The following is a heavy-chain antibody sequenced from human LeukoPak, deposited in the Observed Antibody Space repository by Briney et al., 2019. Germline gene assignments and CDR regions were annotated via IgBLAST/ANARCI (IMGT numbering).Heavy chain of an antibody. D-gene: IGHD5/OR15-5a*01. CDR1: GYSFTNYW. J-gene: IGHJ5*02. CDR2: MHPGESEI. Sequence: GESLKISCKASGYSFTNYWIAWVRQKPGKGLEWMGIMHPGESEINYSPSFEGQVTISADTSISTAYLEWYSLKASDSAIYYCAKTIASLGSGARYFDPWGQGNMITVSS. V-gene: IGHV5-51*01. CDR3: AKTIASLGSGARYFDP.